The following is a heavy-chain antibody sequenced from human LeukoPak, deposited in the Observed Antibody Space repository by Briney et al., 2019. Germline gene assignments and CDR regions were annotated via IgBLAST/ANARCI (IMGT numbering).Heavy chain of an antibody. J-gene: IGHJ4*02. D-gene: IGHD5-18*01. CDR1: GFTFSSYS. V-gene: IGHV3-21*01. Sequence: GGSLRLSCAASGFTFSSYSMNWVRQAPGKGLEWASSISSSSSYIYYADSVKGRFTISRDNAKNSPYLQMNSLRAEDTAVYYCARDEGYSYGYVPDYWGQGTLVTVSS. CDR3: ARDEGYSYGYVPDY. CDR2: ISSSSSYI.